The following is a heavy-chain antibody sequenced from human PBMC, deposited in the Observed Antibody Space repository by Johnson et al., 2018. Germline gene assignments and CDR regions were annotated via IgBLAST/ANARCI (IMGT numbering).Heavy chain of an antibody. CDR2: IYYSGSI. D-gene: IGHD3-10*01. CDR1: GGSISTYY. Sequence: QVQLQESGPGLVKPSETLSLTCTVSGGSISTYYWSWIRQPPGKGLEWIGYIYYSGSINYNPSLQSRVTISVDTSKNQFSLTLSSVTAADTAVYYCARTNDRGIGYYYYMDVWGKGTTVTVSS. V-gene: IGHV4-59*01. CDR3: ARTNDRGIGYYYYMDV. J-gene: IGHJ6*03.